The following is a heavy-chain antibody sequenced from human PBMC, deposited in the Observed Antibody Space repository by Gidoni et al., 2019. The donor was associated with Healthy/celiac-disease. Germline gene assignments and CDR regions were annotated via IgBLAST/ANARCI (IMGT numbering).Heavy chain of an antibody. Sequence: VQLVQSGAEVQKPGASVKVSCKASGYTFTSYYMHLVRQAPGQGLAWMGIINPSGGSTSYAQKFQGRVTMTSDTSTSTVYMELSSLRSEDTAVYYCARDRDVVVPAANWFDPWGQGTLVTVSS. D-gene: IGHD2-2*01. V-gene: IGHV1-46*01. CDR3: ARDRDVVVPAANWFDP. J-gene: IGHJ5*02. CDR2: INPSGGST. CDR1: GYTFTSYY.